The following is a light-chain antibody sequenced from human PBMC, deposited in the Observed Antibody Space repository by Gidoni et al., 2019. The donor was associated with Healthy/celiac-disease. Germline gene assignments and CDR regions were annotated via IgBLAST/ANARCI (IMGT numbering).Light chain of an antibody. J-gene: IGKJ2*01. V-gene: IGKV3-11*01. CDR1: QSVSSY. CDR3: QQRSNWPPST. CDR2: DAS. Sequence: EILLTQSPATLSLSPGEIATLSCRASQSVSSYLAWYQQKHGQAPRLLIYDASNRATGIPAGFSGSGPGTDFTLTISSLEPDDFAVYYCQQRSNWPPSTFGQGTKLEIK.